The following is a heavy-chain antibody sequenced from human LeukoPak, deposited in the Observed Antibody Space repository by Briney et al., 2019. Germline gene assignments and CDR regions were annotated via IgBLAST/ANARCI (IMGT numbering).Heavy chain of an antibody. D-gene: IGHD2-2*01. J-gene: IGHJ4*02. Sequence: SETLSLTCTVSGGSISSYYWSWIRQPPGKRLEWIGYIYHSGSTNYNSSLKSRVTISVDTSKNQFSLKLSSVTAADTAVYYCAKHAAFAEYQSHLTHFDYWGQGTLVTVSS. V-gene: IGHV4-59*08. CDR2: IYHSGST. CDR1: GGSISSYY. CDR3: AKHAAFAEYQSHLTHFDY.